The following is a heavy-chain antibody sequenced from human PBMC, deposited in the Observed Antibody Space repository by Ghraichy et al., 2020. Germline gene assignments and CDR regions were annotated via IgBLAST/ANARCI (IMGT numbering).Heavy chain of an antibody. Sequence: GGSLRLSCAASGFTFSSYDMHWVRQATGKGLEWVSAIGTAGDTYYPGSVKGRFTISRENAKNSLYLQMNSLRAGETAVYYCARGGSSSSPSLFAYWGQGTLVTVSS. V-gene: IGHV3-13*01. D-gene: IGHD6-6*01. CDR2: IGTAGDT. CDR3: ARGGSSSSPSLFAY. J-gene: IGHJ4*02. CDR1: GFTFSSYD.